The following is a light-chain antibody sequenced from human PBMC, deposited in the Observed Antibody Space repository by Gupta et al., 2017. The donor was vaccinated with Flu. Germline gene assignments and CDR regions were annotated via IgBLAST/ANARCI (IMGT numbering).Light chain of an antibody. Sequence: DIQMTHSPSTLSASVGDRVTITCRASQSISSWLAWYQQKPGKAPKLLIYKASRVESGVPSRFSGSGSGTEFTLTISSRQRDDFATYYCQQKNSYSRTFGQWTKVEIK. J-gene: IGKJ1*01. CDR1: QSISSW. CDR3: QQKNSYSRT. V-gene: IGKV1-5*03. CDR2: KAS.